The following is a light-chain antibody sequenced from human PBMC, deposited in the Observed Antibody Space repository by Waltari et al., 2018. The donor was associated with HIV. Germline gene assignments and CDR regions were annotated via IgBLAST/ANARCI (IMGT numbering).Light chain of an antibody. Sequence: QSALTQPASVSGSLGQSITISCTGTSGDVGGYNFVSWYQQHPVKAPKLIIYNVNSRPSGVSIRFSGSRSANTASLTISGLQAEDEADYFCCSYTSSGPRYVLFGGGTRLTVL. J-gene: IGLJ2*01. CDR2: NVN. V-gene: IGLV2-14*03. CDR3: CSYTSSGPRYVL. CDR1: SGDVGGYNF.